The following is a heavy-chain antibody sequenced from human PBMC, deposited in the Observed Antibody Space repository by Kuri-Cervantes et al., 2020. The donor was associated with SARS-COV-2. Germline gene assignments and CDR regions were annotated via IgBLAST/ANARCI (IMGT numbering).Heavy chain of an antibody. V-gene: IGHV3-30-3*01. Sequence: GGALKIPRSAFGFTFHNYALHWVRQTPGEGLEWVAITSYDGTSKYYADSVKCRFTISRDNSKNTLYLQMNSLGAEDTAVYYCARDRLPTEVAAAFVYYYYGMDVWGQGTTVTVSS. CDR1: GFTFHNYA. CDR2: TSYDGTSK. CDR3: ARDRLPTEVAAAFVYYYYGMDV. J-gene: IGHJ6*02. D-gene: IGHD6-13*01.